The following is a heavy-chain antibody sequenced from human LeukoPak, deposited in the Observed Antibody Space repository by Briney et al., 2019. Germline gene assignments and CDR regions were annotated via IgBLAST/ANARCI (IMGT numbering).Heavy chain of an antibody. V-gene: IGHV3-48*03. CDR3: ASDTNRGYFDL. CDR1: GFTFSSYE. CDR2: ISSSGSTI. D-gene: IGHD2/OR15-2a*01. Sequence: PGGSLRLSCAASGFTFSSYEMNWVRQAPGKGLEWVSYISSSGSTIYYADSVKGRFTISRDNAKNSLYLQMNSLRAEDTAVYYCASDTNRGYFDLWGRGTLATVSS. J-gene: IGHJ2*01.